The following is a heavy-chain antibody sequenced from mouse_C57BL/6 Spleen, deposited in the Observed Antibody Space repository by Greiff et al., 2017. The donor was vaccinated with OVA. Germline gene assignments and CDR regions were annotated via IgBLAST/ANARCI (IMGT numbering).Heavy chain of an antibody. J-gene: IGHJ2*01. CDR1: GYTFTGYW. V-gene: IGHV1-9*01. CDR3: AKERIYYYGSSHSFDY. Sequence: QVQPKESGAELMKPGASVKLSCKATGYTFTGYWIEWVKQRPGHGLEWIGEILPGSGSTNYNEKFKGKATFTADTSSNTAYMQLSSLTTEDSTIYYCAKERIYYYGSSHSFDYWGQGTTLTVSS. D-gene: IGHD1-1*01. CDR2: ILPGSGST.